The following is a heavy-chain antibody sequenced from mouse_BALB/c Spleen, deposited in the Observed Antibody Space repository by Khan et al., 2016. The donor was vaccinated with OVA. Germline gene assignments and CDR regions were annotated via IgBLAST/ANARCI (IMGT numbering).Heavy chain of an antibody. D-gene: IGHD2-1*01. V-gene: IGHV1S137*01. J-gene: IGHJ3*01. CDR2: ISTYYGDA. CDR1: GYTFTDFA. Sequence: VQLQESGAELVRPGVSVKISCKGSGYTFTDFAMHWVKQSHAKSLEWLGVISTYYGDADYNHKFRDKATMTVDKSSSTAYMGLAGLTSEDAAIYCCGGGGGKYRYTYWGQGTLVTVSA. CDR3: GGGGGKYRYTY.